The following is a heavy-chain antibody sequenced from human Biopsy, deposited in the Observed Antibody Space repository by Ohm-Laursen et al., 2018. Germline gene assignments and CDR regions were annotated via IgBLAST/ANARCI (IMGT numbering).Heavy chain of an antibody. CDR1: GVSISSTTYY. Sequence: PSETLSLTCSVSGVSISSTTYYWGWIRQPPGKGLEWIGSIHYSGTTYYHASLRSRVTISVDKSKNQFSLKLTSVTAAETAVYYCARQGEWEHFADYWGQGTLVSVSS. V-gene: IGHV4-39*01. D-gene: IGHD1-26*01. CDR2: IHYSGTT. CDR3: ARQGEWEHFADY. J-gene: IGHJ4*02.